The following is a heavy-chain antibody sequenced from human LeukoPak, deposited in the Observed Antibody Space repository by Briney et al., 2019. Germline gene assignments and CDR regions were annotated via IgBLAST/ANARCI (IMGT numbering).Heavy chain of an antibody. D-gene: IGHD3-10*01. CDR2: ISYDGSNK. CDR3: AREGPGFGELSGAFDI. V-gene: IGHV3-30-3*01. J-gene: IGHJ3*02. Sequence: GGSLRLSCAASGFTFSSYAMHWVRQAPGKGLEWVAVISYDGSNKYYADSVKGRFTISRDNSKNTLYLQMNSLRAEDTAVYYCAREGPGFGELSGAFDIWGQGTMVTVSS. CDR1: GFTFSSYA.